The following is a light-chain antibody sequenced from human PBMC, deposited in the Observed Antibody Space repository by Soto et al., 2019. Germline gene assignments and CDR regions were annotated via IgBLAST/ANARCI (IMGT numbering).Light chain of an antibody. CDR2: EVS. V-gene: IGLV2-14*01. Sequence: QSARTQPASVSGSPGQSITISCTGTSTDVGRYNYVSWYQQHPGKAPKLIIYEVSNRPSGVSNRFSGSKSGNTASLTISGLQAEDEADYYCSSYTPSSTLFGGGTKVTVL. CDR3: SSYTPSSTL. J-gene: IGLJ2*01. CDR1: STDVGRYNY.